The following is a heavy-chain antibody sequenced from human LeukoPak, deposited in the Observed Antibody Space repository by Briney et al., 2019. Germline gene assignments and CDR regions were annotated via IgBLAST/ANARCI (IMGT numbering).Heavy chain of an antibody. CDR1: GGTFSSYA. Sequence: ASVKVSCKASGGTFSSYAISWVRQATGQGLEWMGWMNPNSGNTGYAQKFQGRVTMTRNTSISTAYMELSSLRSEDTAVYYCARGNDLRLGELSSDYWGQGTLVTVSS. V-gene: IGHV1-8*02. CDR2: MNPNSGNT. D-gene: IGHD3-16*02. J-gene: IGHJ4*02. CDR3: ARGNDLRLGELSSDY.